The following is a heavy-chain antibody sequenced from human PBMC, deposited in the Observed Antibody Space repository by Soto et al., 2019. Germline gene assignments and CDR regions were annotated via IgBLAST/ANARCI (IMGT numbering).Heavy chain of an antibody. Sequence: GGSLRLSCVASGFTFSSYAMSWVRQAPGKGLEWVSAISGSGSNKHYADSVKGRFTISRDNSKNTLDLQMNSLRAEDTAVYYCAKDTYYYDRNGYYTYDYWGQGTQVTVSS. V-gene: IGHV3-23*01. CDR2: ISGSGSNK. D-gene: IGHD3-22*01. J-gene: IGHJ4*02. CDR1: GFTFSSYA. CDR3: AKDTYYYDRNGYYTYDY.